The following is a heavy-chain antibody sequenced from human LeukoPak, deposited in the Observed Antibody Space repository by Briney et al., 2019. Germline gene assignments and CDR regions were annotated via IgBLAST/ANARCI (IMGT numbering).Heavy chain of an antibody. Sequence: GGSLRLSCAASGFTFSSYAMGWVRQAPGKGLEWVSAISGSGGSTYYADSVKGRFTISRDNSKNTLYLQMNSLRAEDAAVYYCAKGLWFGELTPETYFDYWGQGTLVTVSS. V-gene: IGHV3-23*01. J-gene: IGHJ4*02. CDR3: AKGLWFGELTPETYFDY. CDR2: ISGSGGST. D-gene: IGHD3-10*01. CDR1: GFTFSSYA.